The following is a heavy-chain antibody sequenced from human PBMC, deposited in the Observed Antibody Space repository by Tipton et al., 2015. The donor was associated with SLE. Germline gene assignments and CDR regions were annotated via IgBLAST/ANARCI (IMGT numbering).Heavy chain of an antibody. CDR2: ISYDGSNK. V-gene: IGHV3-30-3*01. CDR3: ARGSSWTGYYYYYMDV. D-gene: IGHD6-13*01. CDR1: GFTFSRYE. Sequence: SLRLSCAASGFTFSRYEMNWVRQAPGKGLEWVAVISYDGSNKYYADSVKGRFTISRDNSKNTLYLQMNSLRAEDTAVYYCARGSSWTGYYYYYMDVWGKGTTVTVSS. J-gene: IGHJ6*03.